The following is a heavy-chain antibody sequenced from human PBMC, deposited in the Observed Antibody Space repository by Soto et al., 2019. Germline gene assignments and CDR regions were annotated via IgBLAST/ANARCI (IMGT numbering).Heavy chain of an antibody. CDR3: ARVSVDVPA. J-gene: IGHJ4*02. V-gene: IGHV1-2*02. D-gene: IGHD2-2*01. Sequence: QLVQSGAEVKKPGASVRVSCKTSGPTFIAYYIHWVRQAPGQGLEWMGWIDPKSGGTTYEPKFLGRVTMTRATSINTAYMDLNRLTSDDTAVYYCARVSVDVPAWGQGTLITVSS. CDR2: IDPKSGGT. CDR1: GPTFIAYY.